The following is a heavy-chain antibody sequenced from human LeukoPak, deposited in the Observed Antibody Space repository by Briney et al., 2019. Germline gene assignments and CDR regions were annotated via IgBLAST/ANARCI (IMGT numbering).Heavy chain of an antibody. CDR2: INPNSGGT. CDR3: AKLNDHNTGYHPFDY. CDR1: GYTFTGYY. J-gene: IGHJ4*02. Sequence: GASVKVSCKASGYTFTGYYMHWVRQAPGQGLEWMGWINPNSGGTNYAQKFQGRVTMTRDTSISTAYMELSRLRSDDTAVYYCAKLNDHNTGYHPFDYWGQGTLVTVFS. D-gene: IGHD3-9*01. V-gene: IGHV1-2*02.